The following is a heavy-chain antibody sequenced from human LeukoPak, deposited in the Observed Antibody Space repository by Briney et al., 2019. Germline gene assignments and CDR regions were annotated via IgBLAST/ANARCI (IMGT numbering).Heavy chain of an antibody. CDR1: GGSISSYY. J-gene: IGHJ4*02. Sequence: SETLSLTCTVSGGSISSYYWSWIRQPLGKGLEWIGYIYYSGNTNYNPSLKSRVTISVDTSKNQFSLKLSSVTAADTAVYYCARVLDTSGWYGFDYWGQGTLVTVSS. CDR3: ARVLDTSGWYGFDY. CDR2: IYYSGNT. V-gene: IGHV4-59*01. D-gene: IGHD6-19*01.